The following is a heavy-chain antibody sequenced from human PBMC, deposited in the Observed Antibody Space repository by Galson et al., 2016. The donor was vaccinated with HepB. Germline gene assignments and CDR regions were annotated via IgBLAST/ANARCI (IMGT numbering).Heavy chain of an antibody. Sequence: SVKVSCKASGGTFSSYAINWVRQAPGQGLEWMGGIIPMFGTANYAQKFQGRVTIIADESTRTAYMELSSLRSEDTAVYYCARVLGWEEWFGAFDIWGQGKMVTVSS. V-gene: IGHV1-69*13. CDR2: IIPMFGTA. CDR3: ARVLGWEEWFGAFDI. CDR1: GGTFSSYA. J-gene: IGHJ3*02. D-gene: IGHD3-3*01.